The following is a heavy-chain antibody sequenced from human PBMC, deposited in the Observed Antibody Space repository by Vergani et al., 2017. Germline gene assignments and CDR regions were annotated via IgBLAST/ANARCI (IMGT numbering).Heavy chain of an antibody. J-gene: IGHJ6*04. Sequence: VQLVESGGSVVQPGRSLRLSCAASGFTFSNYGLHWVRQAPGQGLEWVAVISHDGNKKYYVDSVKGRFTISRDNSKNTLYLYMNSLRTEDTANYYCRGEMDVWGKGTTVTVSS. V-gene: IGHV3-30*03. CDR3: RGEMDV. CDR1: GFTFSNYG. CDR2: ISHDGNKK.